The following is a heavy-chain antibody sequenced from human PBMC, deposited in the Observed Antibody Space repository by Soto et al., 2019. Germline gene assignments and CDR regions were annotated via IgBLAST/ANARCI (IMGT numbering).Heavy chain of an antibody. CDR2: INPNSGGT. D-gene: IGHD1-20*01. Sequence: ASVKVSCKASGYTFTGYYMHWVRQAPGQGLEWMGWINPNSGGTNYEQKFQGRVTMNRDTSISTAYMELSRLRSDDTAVYYCARALGDNLNCCWGQGTLVTRLL. V-gene: IGHV1-2*02. J-gene: IGHJ4*02. CDR1: GYTFTGYY. CDR3: ARALGDNLNCC.